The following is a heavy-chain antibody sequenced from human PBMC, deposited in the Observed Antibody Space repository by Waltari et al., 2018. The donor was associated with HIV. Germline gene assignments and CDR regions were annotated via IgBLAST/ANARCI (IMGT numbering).Heavy chain of an antibody. CDR1: GFAVRSKY. V-gene: IGHV3-66*01. J-gene: IGHJ4*02. CDR3: ARDRGGNFWSAHKPAFRDY. Sequence: DGKLVESGGGLVQPGRSLSFSCSDFGFAVRSKYVSWVRQAPGKGLEWVSVIYSDGAIYYADSVRGRFIVSRDTSNDVVYLQMNSLGVEDTAVYYCARDRGGNFWSAHKPAFRDYWGQGTLVSVSS. CDR2: IYSDGAI. D-gene: IGHD3-3*01.